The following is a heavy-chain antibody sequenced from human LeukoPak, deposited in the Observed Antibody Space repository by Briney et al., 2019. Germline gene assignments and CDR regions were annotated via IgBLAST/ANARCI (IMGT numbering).Heavy chain of an antibody. J-gene: IGHJ3*02. D-gene: IGHD1-20*01. Sequence: PSETLSLTCTVSGGSISSYYWSWIRQPPGKGLEWIGYIYYSGSTNYNPSLKSRVTISVDTSKNQFSLKLSSVTAADTAVYYCARHVGYNWNDPQTGIHDAFDIWGQGTMVTVSS. CDR2: IYYSGST. CDR3: ARHVGYNWNDPQTGIHDAFDI. V-gene: IGHV4-59*08. CDR1: GGSISSYY.